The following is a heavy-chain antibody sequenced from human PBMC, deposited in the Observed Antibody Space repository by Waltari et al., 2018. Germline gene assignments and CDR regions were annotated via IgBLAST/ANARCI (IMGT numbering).Heavy chain of an antibody. V-gene: IGHV3-23*04. CDR3: AKDYRGTSQWLVGDEGDY. J-gene: IGHJ4*02. D-gene: IGHD6-19*01. CDR2: ISGSGGST. Sequence: EVQLVASGGGLVQPGGSLRLSCAASGFTFSSYAMSWVPQAPGKGLEWVSAISGSGGSTYYADSVKGRFTISRDNSKNTLYLQMNSLRAEDTAVYYCAKDYRGTSQWLVGDEGDYWGQGTLVTVSS. CDR1: GFTFSSYA.